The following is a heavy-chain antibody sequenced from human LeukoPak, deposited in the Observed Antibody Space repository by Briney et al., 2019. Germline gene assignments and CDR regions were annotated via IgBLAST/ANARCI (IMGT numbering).Heavy chain of an antibody. CDR3: AREGRMSMGMEY. CDR2: INHGGST. CDR1: ARYPTGSN. V-gene: IGHV4-34*01. J-gene: IGHJ4*02. Sequence: SETLALTCAEEARYPTGSNWGWRREWQGYRSQWIGEINHGGSTNYNPSLKSRVTMSVDTSKNHFSLKLSSVTAADTAVYSCAREGRMSMGMEYWALGTVVTVSS. D-gene: IGHD4/OR15-4a*01.